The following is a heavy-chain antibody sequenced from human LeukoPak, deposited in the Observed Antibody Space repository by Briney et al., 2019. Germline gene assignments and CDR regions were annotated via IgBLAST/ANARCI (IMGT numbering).Heavy chain of an antibody. D-gene: IGHD6-19*01. CDR1: GFTFSSYG. V-gene: IGHV3-30*03. CDR2: ISYDGSNK. J-gene: IGHJ4*02. Sequence: GRSLRLSCAASGFTFSSYGMHWVRQAPGKGLEWVAVISYDGSNKYYADSVKGRFTISRDNSKNTLYLQMNSLRAEDTAVYYCARIKMSGWYPIGYWGQGTLGTVSS. CDR3: ARIKMSGWYPIGY.